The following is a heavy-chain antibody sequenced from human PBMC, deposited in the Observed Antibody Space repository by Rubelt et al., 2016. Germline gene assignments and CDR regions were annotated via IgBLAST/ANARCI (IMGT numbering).Heavy chain of an antibody. Sequence: QVQLQESGPGLVEPSETLSLTCTVSGSSISTGYYWGWIRQPPGKGLEWIGNMYHSGSTHYNPSLKSRVTISVDTSKNQFSLKLGSVAAADTAVYYCARDYIPAGGNFDYWGQGTLVTVSS. CDR1: GSSISTGYY. V-gene: IGHV4-38-2*02. CDR3: ARDYIPAGGNFDY. CDR2: MYHSGST. J-gene: IGHJ4*02. D-gene: IGHD6-13*01.